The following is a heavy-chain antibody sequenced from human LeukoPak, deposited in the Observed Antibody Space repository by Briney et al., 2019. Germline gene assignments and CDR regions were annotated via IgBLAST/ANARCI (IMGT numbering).Heavy chain of an antibody. CDR2: TYYRSKWYD. Sequence: SQTLSLTCAISGDSVSSNSAAWNWIRQSPSRGLEWLGRTYYRSKWYDNFAVSVKSRITISPDTSRNQFSLQLNSVPPEDTAVYYCARSQGGAFDVWGQGTMVTVSS. V-gene: IGHV6-1*01. CDR1: GDSVSSNSAA. CDR3: ARSQGGAFDV. J-gene: IGHJ3*01.